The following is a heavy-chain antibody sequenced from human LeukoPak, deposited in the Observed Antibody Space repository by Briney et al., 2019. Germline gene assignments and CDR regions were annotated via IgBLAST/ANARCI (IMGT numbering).Heavy chain of an antibody. J-gene: IGHJ4*02. CDR3: ATHPLLRFSWERSQHFDY. D-gene: IGHD1-1*01. Sequence: GGSLRLSCAASGFTFSSYAMSWVRQAPGKGLEWVSAISGSGGSTYYADSVKGRFTISRDNSKNTLYLQMNSLRAEDTAVYYCATHPLLRFSWERSQHFDYWGQGTLVTVSS. CDR1: GFTFSSYA. CDR2: ISGSGGST. V-gene: IGHV3-23*01.